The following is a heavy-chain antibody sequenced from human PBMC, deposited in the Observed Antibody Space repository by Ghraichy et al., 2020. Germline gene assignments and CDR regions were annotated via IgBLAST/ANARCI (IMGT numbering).Heavy chain of an antibody. CDR1: GFTFSSYS. V-gene: IGHV3-48*01. CDR2: IISSSTTT. CDR3: ARGGTGTFDY. J-gene: IGHJ4*02. D-gene: IGHD3-10*01. Sequence: GGSLRLSCAASGFTFSSYSMNWVRQAPGKGLEWVSYIISSSTTTYYADSVKGRFTISRDNAKNSVYLQMNSLRAEDTAVYYCARGGTGTFDYWGQGTLVTVSS.